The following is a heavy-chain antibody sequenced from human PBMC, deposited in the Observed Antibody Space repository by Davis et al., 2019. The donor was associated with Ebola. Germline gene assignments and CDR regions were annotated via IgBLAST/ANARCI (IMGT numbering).Heavy chain of an antibody. CDR1: GFTFSGSA. V-gene: IGHV3-73*01. J-gene: IGHJ4*02. D-gene: IGHD6-13*01. CDR2: IRSKANSYAT. Sequence: GGSLRLSCAASGFTFSGSAMHWVRQAPGKGLEWVGCIRSKANSYATAYAASVKGRFTISRDDSKNTAYLQMNSLRSEDTAVYYCARGYSSSWYTQFDYWGQGTLVTVSS. CDR3: ARGYSSSWYTQFDY.